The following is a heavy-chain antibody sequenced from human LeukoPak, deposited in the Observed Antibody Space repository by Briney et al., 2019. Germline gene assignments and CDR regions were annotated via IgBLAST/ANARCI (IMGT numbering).Heavy chain of an antibody. J-gene: IGHJ4*02. CDR3: AKDLGYYDSSGFDSSDY. CDR2: IRYDGSNK. CDR1: GFTFSSYG. Sequence: GGSLRLSCAASGFTFSSYGMHWVRQAPGKGLEWVAFIRYDGSNKYYADSVKGRFTISRDNSKNTLYLQMNSLRAEDTAVYYCAKDLGYYDSSGFDSSDYWGQGTLVTVSS. D-gene: IGHD3-22*01. V-gene: IGHV3-30*02.